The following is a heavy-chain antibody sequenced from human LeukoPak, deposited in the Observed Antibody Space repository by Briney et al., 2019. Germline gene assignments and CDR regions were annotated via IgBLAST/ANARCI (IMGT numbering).Heavy chain of an antibody. CDR3: VPSGCRKQRDY. J-gene: IGHJ4*02. Sequence: GGSLRLSCAASGFSFRDYWMSWVRQAPGKGLEWVADMSPDGSDKTYVDSVKGRLTISRDNAKQSLYLQMDSLTAEDTAVYYCVPSGCRKQRDYGGQGTLVTVSS. CDR2: MSPDGSDK. V-gene: IGHV3-7*01. CDR1: GFSFRDYW. D-gene: IGHD1/OR15-1a*01.